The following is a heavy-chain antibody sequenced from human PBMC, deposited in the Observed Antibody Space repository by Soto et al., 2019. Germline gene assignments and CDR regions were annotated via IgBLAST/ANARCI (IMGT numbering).Heavy chain of an antibody. D-gene: IGHD3-3*01. Sequence: PGESLKISCKGSGYSFTSYWISWVRQMPGKGLEWMGRIDPSDSYTNYSPSFQGHVTISADKSISTAYLQWSSLKASDTAMYYCARHREKGLRFLEWSTTYYYGMDVWGQGTTVTVSS. J-gene: IGHJ6*02. CDR2: IDPSDSYT. CDR3: ARHREKGLRFLEWSTTYYYGMDV. CDR1: GYSFTSYW. V-gene: IGHV5-10-1*01.